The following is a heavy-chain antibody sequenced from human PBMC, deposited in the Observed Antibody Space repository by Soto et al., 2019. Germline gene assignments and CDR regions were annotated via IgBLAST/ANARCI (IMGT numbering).Heavy chain of an antibody. CDR3: ASGQDTAMVTAFDY. V-gene: IGHV3-33*01. D-gene: IGHD5-18*01. CDR2: IWYDGSNK. Sequence: QVQLVESGGGVVQPGRSLRLSCAASGFTFSSYGMHWVRQAPGKGLEWVAVIWYDGSNKDYADSVKGRFTISRDNSKNTVCLQMNSLRAEDTAVYYCASGQDTAMVTAFDYWGQGTLVTVSS. J-gene: IGHJ4*02. CDR1: GFTFSSYG.